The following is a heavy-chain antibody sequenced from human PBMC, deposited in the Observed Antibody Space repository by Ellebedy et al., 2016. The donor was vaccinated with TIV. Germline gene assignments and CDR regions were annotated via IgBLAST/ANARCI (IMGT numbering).Heavy chain of an antibody. CDR3: ARSNIHSGYDSGWYFDY. CDR2: INHSGST. Sequence: MPSETLSLTCAVYGGSFSGYYWSWIRQPPGKGLEWIGEINHSGSTNYNPSLKSRVTISVDTSKNQFSLKLSSVTAADTAVYYCARSNIHSGYDSGWYFDYWGQGTLVTVSS. J-gene: IGHJ4*02. D-gene: IGHD5-12*01. V-gene: IGHV4-34*01. CDR1: GGSFSGYY.